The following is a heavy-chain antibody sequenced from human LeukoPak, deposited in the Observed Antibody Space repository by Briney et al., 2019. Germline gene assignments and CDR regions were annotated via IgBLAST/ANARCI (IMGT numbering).Heavy chain of an antibody. CDR2: VSYDGGTE. V-gene: IGHV3-30*03. CDR3: AREYSSGWYSTWFDP. J-gene: IGHJ5*02. D-gene: IGHD6-19*01. CDR1: GFTFSNYG. Sequence: GRSLRLSCAASGFTFSNYGMHWVRQAPGKGLEWVAVVSYDGGTERYADSLKGRFTISRDNSKNTLYLQMNSLRAEDTAVYYCAREYSSGWYSTWFDPWGQGTLLTVSS.